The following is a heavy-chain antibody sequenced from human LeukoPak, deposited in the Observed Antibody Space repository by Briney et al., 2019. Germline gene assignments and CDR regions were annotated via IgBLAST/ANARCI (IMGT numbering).Heavy chain of an antibody. D-gene: IGHD1-26*01. J-gene: IGHJ4*02. V-gene: IGHV3-21*01. CDR2: ISSSSSYI. CDR1: GFTFSSYS. Sequence: PGGSLRLSCAASGFTFSSYSMNWVRQAPGKGLEWVSSISSSSSYIYYADSVKGRFTISRDNAENSLYLQMNSLRAEDTAVYYCARDRADLYSGSYSDYFDYWGQGTLVTVSS. CDR3: ARDRADLYSGSYSDYFDY.